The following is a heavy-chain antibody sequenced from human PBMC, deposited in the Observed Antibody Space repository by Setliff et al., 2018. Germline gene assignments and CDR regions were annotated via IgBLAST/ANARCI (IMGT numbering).Heavy chain of an antibody. Sequence: GGSLRLSCAASGFTFTSYWMSWVRQAPGKGLEWVANIKQDGSEKYYGDSVKGRFTISRDNSENTLYLQMNSLRAEDTAVYYCARNWATAQHYYYGMDVWGQGTTVTVSS. CDR1: GFTFTSYW. J-gene: IGHJ6*02. CDR3: ARNWATAQHYYYGMDV. D-gene: IGHD2-21*02. CDR2: IKQDGSEK. V-gene: IGHV3-7*01.